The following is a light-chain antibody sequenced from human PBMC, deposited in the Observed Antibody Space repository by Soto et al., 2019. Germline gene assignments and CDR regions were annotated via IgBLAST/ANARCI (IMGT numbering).Light chain of an antibody. V-gene: IGLV2-14*01. J-gene: IGLJ1*01. CDR3: ASYSSSDTLYV. Sequence: QSVLTQPASVSGSPGQSISISCTGTRGDIGTYNSVSWYQYHPGKAPKLLIFEVSSRPSGVSNRFSGSKSGNTASLTISGLQAEDEGDYYCASYSSSDTLYVFGSGTKVTVL. CDR2: EVS. CDR1: RGDIGTYNS.